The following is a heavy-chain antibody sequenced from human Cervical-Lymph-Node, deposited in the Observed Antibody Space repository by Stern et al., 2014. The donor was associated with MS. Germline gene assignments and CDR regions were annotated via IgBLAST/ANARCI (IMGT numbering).Heavy chain of an antibody. CDR3: ASVKYSFCSGPES. Sequence: QVQLLQPGAEVKKPGSSVKVSCKASGGIFSTHTISWVRQAPGQGLEWMGRITTKIGRANHIQDLGGRLTFNADRSTRTVFMELRSLTSADTAVYFCASVKYSFCSGPESWGQGTLVIVSS. CDR2: ITTKIGRA. CDR1: GGIFSTHT. V-gene: IGHV1-69*02. D-gene: IGHD3-3*02. J-gene: IGHJ4*02.